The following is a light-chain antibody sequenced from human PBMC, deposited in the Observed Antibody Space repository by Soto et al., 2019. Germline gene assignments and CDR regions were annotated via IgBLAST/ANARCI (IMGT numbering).Light chain of an antibody. CDR3: QQRSNWIT. CDR1: QSVSSY. CDR2: DAS. J-gene: IGKJ5*01. Sequence: EIVLTQSPATLSLSPWERATLSSRASQSVSSYLAWYQQKPGQAPRLLIYDASNRATGIPARFSGSGSGTDFTLTISSLEPEDFAVYYCQQRSNWITFGQGTRLEN. V-gene: IGKV3-11*01.